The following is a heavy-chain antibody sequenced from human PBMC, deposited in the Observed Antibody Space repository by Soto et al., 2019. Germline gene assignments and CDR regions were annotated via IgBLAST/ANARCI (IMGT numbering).Heavy chain of an antibody. V-gene: IGHV1-46*01. CDR3: VRGYCTTSPCSGDFQF. CDR2: IHPSGDT. CDR1: GYKFTTYF. J-gene: IGHJ1*01. D-gene: IGHD2-15*01. Sequence: QVQLVQSGAELKNPGASVKVACKASGYKFTTYFIHWVRQAPGQGLEWMGMIHPSGDTGYAQKFRGRVNMTIDTSTTTAYMELRNLKSEDTAVYFSVRGYCTTSPCSGDFQFWGQGTLVTVSS.